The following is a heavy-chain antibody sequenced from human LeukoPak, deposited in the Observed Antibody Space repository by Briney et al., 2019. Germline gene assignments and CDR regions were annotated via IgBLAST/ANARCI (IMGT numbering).Heavy chain of an antibody. CDR3: ARERLDIVATIRSFDY. V-gene: IGHV3-21*01. D-gene: IGHD5-12*01. J-gene: IGHJ4*02. CDR2: HSSSGRYI. Sequence: GGSLRLSRAASGFTFSSYRMNWVPQAPGKGLEWVSYHSSSGRYIYNADSVKGRCAISRDNAKNSLYLQMNSLRAEDTAVYYCARERLDIVATIRSFDYWGQGTLVTVSS. CDR1: GFTFSSYR.